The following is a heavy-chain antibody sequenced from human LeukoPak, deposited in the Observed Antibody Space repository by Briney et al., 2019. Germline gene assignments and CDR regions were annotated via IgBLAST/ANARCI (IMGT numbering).Heavy chain of an antibody. CDR1: GYTFTGYY. D-gene: IGHD4-23*01. V-gene: IGHV1-2*02. Sequence: GASVKVSCKASGYTFTGYYMHWVRQAPGQGLEWMGWINPNSGGTNYAQKFQGRVTMTRDTSISTAYMELSSLRSEDTAVYYCATSLMGTVVTLYWYFDLWGRGTLVTVSS. CDR3: ATSLMGTVVTLYWYFDL. CDR2: INPNSGGT. J-gene: IGHJ2*01.